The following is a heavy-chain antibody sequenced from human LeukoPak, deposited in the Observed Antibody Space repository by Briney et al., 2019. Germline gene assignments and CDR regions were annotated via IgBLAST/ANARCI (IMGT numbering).Heavy chain of an antibody. J-gene: IGHJ3*02. D-gene: IGHD1-26*01. CDR1: GGSFSGYY. CDR3: ARDLVGSSASAFDI. V-gene: IGHV4-34*01. Sequence: SETLSLTCAVYGGSFSGYYWGWIRQPPGKGLEWIGQVSQSGSTSYNPSLKSRVSISLDTSKNQFSLKLSSVTAADTAVYFCARDLVGSSASAFDIWGQGKMVTVSS. CDR2: VSQSGST.